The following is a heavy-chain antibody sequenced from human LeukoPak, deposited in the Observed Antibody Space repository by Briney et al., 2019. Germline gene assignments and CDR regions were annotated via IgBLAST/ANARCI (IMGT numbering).Heavy chain of an antibody. CDR3: AKDELAGRYCSSTSCYLEPSY. V-gene: IGHV3-23*01. D-gene: IGHD2-2*01. Sequence: GGSLRLSCAVSGFIFSSYWMNWVRQAPGKGLEWVSAISGSGGSTYYADSVKGRFTISRDNSKNTLYLQMNSLRAEDTAVYYCAKDELAGRYCSSTSCYLEPSYWGQGTLVTVSS. CDR2: ISGSGGST. CDR1: GFIFSSYW. J-gene: IGHJ4*02.